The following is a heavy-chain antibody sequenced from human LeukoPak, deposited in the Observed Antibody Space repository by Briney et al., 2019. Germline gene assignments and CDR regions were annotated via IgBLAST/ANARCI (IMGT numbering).Heavy chain of an antibody. J-gene: IGHJ6*03. CDR1: GGSFSGYY. CDR3: ARKPVVAASPLPYYYYMDV. D-gene: IGHD2-15*01. V-gene: IGHV4-34*01. CDR2: INHSGST. Sequence: SETLSLTCAVYGGSFSGYYWSWLRQPPGKGLEGIGEINHSGSTNYNPPLKSRVTISVDTSKTQFSLKLSSVTAADTAVYYCARKPVVAASPLPYYYYMDVWGKGTTVTVS.